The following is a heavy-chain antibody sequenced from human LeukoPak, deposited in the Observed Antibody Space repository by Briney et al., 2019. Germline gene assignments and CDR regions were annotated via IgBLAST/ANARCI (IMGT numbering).Heavy chain of an antibody. CDR2: IWYDGSNK. D-gene: IGHD6-19*01. Sequence: GRSLRLSCAASGFTFSSYGMHWVRQAPGKGLEWVAVIWYDGSNKYYADSVKGRFTISRDNSKNTLYLQMNSLRAEDTAVYYCARDVAAGTGMGSLGYWGQGTLVTVSS. V-gene: IGHV3-33*01. CDR3: ARDVAAGTGMGSLGY. CDR1: GFTFSSYG. J-gene: IGHJ4*02.